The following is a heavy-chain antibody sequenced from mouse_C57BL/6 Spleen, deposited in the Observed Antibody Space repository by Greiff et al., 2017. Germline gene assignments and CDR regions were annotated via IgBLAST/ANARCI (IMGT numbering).Heavy chain of an antibody. D-gene: IGHD1-1*01. V-gene: IGHV1-61*01. J-gene: IGHJ1*03. CDR2: IYPSDSET. Sequence: QVQLQQPGAELVRPGSSVKLSCKASGYTFTSYWMDWVKQRPGQGLEWIGNIYPSDSETHYNQKFKDKATLTVDKSSSTAYMQLSSLTSEDSAVYYCARERGLLYGRGHWYFDVWGTGTTVTVSS. CDR1: GYTFTSYW. CDR3: ARERGLLYGRGHWYFDV.